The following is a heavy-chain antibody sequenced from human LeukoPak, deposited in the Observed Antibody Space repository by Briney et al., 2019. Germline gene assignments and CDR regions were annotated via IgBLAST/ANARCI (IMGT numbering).Heavy chain of an antibody. CDR3: AREVVVAYGMDV. V-gene: IGHV4-38-2*02. J-gene: IGHJ6*02. D-gene: IGHD2-15*01. CDR1: GYSIRSGYY. CDR2: IYYSGST. Sequence: PSETLSLTCSVSGYSIRSGYYWGWIRQPPGKGLEWIGYIYYSGSTNYNPSLKSRVTISVDTSKNHFSLKLSSVTAADTAVYYCAREVVVAYGMDVWGQGTTVTVSS.